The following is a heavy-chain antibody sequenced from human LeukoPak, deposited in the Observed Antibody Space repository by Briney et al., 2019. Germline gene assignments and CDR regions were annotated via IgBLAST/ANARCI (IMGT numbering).Heavy chain of an antibody. D-gene: IGHD3-10*01. J-gene: IGHJ4*02. V-gene: IGHV3-21*01. Sequence: NPGGSLRLSCAASGFTFSSYSMNWVRQAPGKGLEWVSSISSSSSYIYYADSVKGRFTISRDNAKNSLYLQRNSLRAEDTAVYYCARGGISYYYGSGSYEGYYFDYWGQGTLVTVSS. CDR3: ARGGISYYYGSGSYEGYYFDY. CDR1: GFTFSSYS. CDR2: ISSSSSYI.